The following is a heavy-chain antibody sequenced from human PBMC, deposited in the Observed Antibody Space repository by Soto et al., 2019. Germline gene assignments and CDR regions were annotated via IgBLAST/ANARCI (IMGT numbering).Heavy chain of an antibody. Sequence: QVQLQESGPGLVKPSQTLSLTCTVSGGSISSGGYYWSRIRQHPGKGREWIGYIYYSGSTYYNPSLYSRVTISVDTTKNQLFLMLSSVMAADTAVYYYARMYRGTSIDAWGQGTTVTVSS. CDR1: GGSISSGGYY. V-gene: IGHV4-31*03. J-gene: IGHJ6*02. CDR3: ARMYRGTSIDA. D-gene: IGHD3-10*01. CDR2: IYYSGST.